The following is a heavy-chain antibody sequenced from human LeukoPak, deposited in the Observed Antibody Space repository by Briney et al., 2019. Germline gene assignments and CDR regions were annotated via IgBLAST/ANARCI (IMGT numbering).Heavy chain of an antibody. CDR2: IYYSWNT. CDR3: ARQTGSGLFILP. J-gene: IGHJ4*02. V-gene: IGHV4-39*01. CDR1: GVSISSSNSY. Sequence: SETLSLTCTVSGVSISSSNSYWGWIRQPPGKGLEWIGSIYYSWNTYYNACLKSQVSISIDTSKNQFSLKLTSVTAADTAVYYCARQTGSGLFILPGGQGTLVTVSS. D-gene: IGHD3/OR15-3a*01.